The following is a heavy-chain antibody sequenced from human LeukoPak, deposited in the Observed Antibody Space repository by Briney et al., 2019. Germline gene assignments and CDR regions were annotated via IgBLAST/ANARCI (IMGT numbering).Heavy chain of an antibody. J-gene: IGHJ4*02. CDR2: ISYDGSNK. CDR1: GFTFSSYG. Sequence: PGGSLRLSCAASGFTFSSYGMHWVRQAPGKGLEWVAVISYDGSNKYYADSVKGRFTISRDNSKNILYLQMNSLRDEDTAVYYCATGPIGTFDYWGLGTLVAVSS. V-gene: IGHV3-30*03. CDR3: ATGPIGTFDY. D-gene: IGHD6-13*01.